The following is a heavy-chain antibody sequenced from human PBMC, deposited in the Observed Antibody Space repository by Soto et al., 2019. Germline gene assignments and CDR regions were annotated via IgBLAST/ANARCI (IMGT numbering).Heavy chain of an antibody. J-gene: IGHJ4*02. CDR2: INGDGSIT. Sequence: GGSLRLSCTASGFTFSAAWMHWVRQAPGQGLEWVSRINGDGSITNSADSVKGRFTISRDNAKNTVFLEMNSLGADDTAVYYCTRVTGYYVGYWGLGTLVIVSS. V-gene: IGHV3-74*01. CDR1: GFTFSAAW. CDR3: TRVTGYYVGY. D-gene: IGHD3-3*01.